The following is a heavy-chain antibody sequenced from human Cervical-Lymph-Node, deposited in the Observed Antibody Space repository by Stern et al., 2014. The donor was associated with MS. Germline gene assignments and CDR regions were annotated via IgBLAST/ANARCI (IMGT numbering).Heavy chain of an antibody. V-gene: IGHV3-15*01. CDR3: TAGVLDYGDLDVFDL. CDR2: INNKIDGGTT. J-gene: IGHJ3*01. CDR1: GFTFGDAW. D-gene: IGHD4-17*01. Sequence: EDQLVESGGGLVKPGGSLRLSCAASGFTFGDAWMSWVRQAPGQGLEWVGRINNKIDGGTTDYAAPVKGRFTISRDDSKNTLFLQMNSLETEDTAVYYCTAGVLDYGDLDVFDLWGQGTMVTVSS.